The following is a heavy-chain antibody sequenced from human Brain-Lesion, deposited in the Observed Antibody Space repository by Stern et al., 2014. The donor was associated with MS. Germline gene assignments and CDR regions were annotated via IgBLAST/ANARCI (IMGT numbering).Heavy chain of an antibody. CDR2: IFYRGST. CDR1: GGSISSSSYY. D-gene: IGHD3-10*01. CDR3: AKLWLGELPESPFDY. J-gene: IGHJ4*02. V-gene: IGHV4-39*01. Sequence: VQLVESGPGLVKPSETLSLTCTVSGGSISSSSYYWGWIRQPPGKGLEWIGSIFYRGSTSYNPSLKSRVPISMDTSKNQFSLGLSSVTAADTAVYFCAKLWLGELPESPFDYWGQGTLVTVSS.